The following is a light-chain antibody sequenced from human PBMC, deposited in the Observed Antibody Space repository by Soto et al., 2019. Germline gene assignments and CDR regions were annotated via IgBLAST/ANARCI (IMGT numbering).Light chain of an antibody. CDR1: QNVSNNY. CDR3: QQYGSSGT. J-gene: IGKJ1*01. V-gene: IGKV3-20*01. CDR2: GAS. Sequence: ETVLTQSPGTLSLSPGERATLSCRASQNVSNNYLAWYQQKPGQAPRLLIYGASNRATGIPDRFSGSGSGTDFTLTISRLEPEDFAVYYCQQYGSSGTFGQGTEVDIK.